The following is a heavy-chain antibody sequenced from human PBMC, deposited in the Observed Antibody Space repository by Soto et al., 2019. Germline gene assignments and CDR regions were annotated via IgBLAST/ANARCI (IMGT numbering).Heavy chain of an antibody. CDR1: GGSISSYC. CDR2: IYYSGST. D-gene: IGHD3-16*02. Sequence: PSETLSLTCTVSGGSISSYCWSWIRQPPGKGLEWIGYIYYSGSTNYNPSLKSRVTISVDTSKNQFSLKLSSVTAADTAVYYCARVTGYVWGSYRRGWFDPWGQGTLVTVSS. V-gene: IGHV4-59*01. J-gene: IGHJ5*02. CDR3: ARVTGYVWGSYRRGWFDP.